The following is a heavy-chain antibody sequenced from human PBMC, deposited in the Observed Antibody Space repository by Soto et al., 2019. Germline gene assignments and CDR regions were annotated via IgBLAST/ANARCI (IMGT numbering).Heavy chain of an antibody. CDR1: GGTFSSYA. Sequence: SVKVSCKASGGTFSSYAISWVRQAPGQGLEWMGGIIPIFGTANYAQKVQGRVTITADESTSTAYMELSSLRSEDTAVYYCARDAESSRKLVPGPFDYWGQGTLVTVSS. CDR2: IIPIFGTA. CDR3: ARDAESSRKLVPGPFDY. J-gene: IGHJ4*02. V-gene: IGHV1-69*13. D-gene: IGHD6-6*01.